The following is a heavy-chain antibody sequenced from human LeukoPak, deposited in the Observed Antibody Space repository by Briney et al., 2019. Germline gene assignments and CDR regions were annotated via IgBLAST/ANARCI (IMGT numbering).Heavy chain of an antibody. J-gene: IGHJ1*01. CDR2: IYYSGST. V-gene: IGHV4-39*01. Sequence: PSETLSLTCTVSGGSISSSSYYWGWIRQPPGKGLEWIGSIYYSGSTYYNPSLKSRVTISVDTSKNQFSLKLSSVTAADTAVYYCASQGGNYCDSRSSAEYFQHWGQGTLVTVSS. CDR3: ASQGGNYCDSRSSAEYFQH. CDR1: GGSISSSSYY. D-gene: IGHD3-22*01.